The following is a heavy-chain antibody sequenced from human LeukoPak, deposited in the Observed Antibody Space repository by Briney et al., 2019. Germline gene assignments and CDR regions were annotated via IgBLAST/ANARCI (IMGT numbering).Heavy chain of an antibody. CDR3: AKVGGIVVVPAASLDAFDI. CDR1: GFTFSSYA. V-gene: IGHV3-23*01. D-gene: IGHD2-2*01. CDR2: ISGSGGIT. J-gene: IGHJ3*02. Sequence: TGGALRLSCAASGFTFSSYAMSWVPQAPRKGLEWVSAISGSGGITYYADSVKGRFSISRDNSKNSLCLQMNSMRAEDAAVYYCAKVGGIVVVPAASLDAFDIWGQGTMVTVSS.